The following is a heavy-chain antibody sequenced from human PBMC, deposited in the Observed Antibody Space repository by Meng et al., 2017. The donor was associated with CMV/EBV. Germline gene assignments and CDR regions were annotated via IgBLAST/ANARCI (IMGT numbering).Heavy chain of an antibody. CDR2: ISSSSSYI. CDR1: GFTFSNYE. CDR3: ARYPFGSHVYDSSGYGMDV. V-gene: IGHV3-21*01. D-gene: IGHD3-22*01. J-gene: IGHJ6*02. Sequence: GGSLRLSCTASGFTFSNYEMNWVRQAPGKGLEWVSSISSSSSYIYYADSVKGRFTISRDNAKNSLYLQMNSLRAEDTAVYYCARYPFGSHVYDSSGYGMDVWGQGTTVTVSS.